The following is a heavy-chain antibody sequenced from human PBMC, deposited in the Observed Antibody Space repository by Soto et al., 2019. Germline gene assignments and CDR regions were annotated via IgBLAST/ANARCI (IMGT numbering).Heavy chain of an antibody. CDR2: IKQDETEK. CDR1: GFTFSDYW. CDR3: ARTGVFDY. D-gene: IGHD7-27*01. J-gene: IGHJ4*02. Sequence: LRLSCAAPGFTFSDYWMSWVRQAPGKGLEWVARIKQDETEKHYVESVKGRFTISRDNAKNSLFLQLNSLTAEDTATYYCARTGVFDYWGQGILVTVSS. V-gene: IGHV3-7*01.